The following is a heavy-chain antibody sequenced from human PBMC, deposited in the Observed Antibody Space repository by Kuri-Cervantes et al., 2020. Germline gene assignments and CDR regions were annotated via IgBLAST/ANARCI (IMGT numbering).Heavy chain of an antibody. V-gene: IGHV3-23*01. Sequence: GESLKISCAASGFTFDSYAMNWVRQAPGKGLEWVSGIVGSGGSTQNADSVKGRFSISRDNSKKTIYLQMNTLTVEDTAVYYCARDGTAVAGFFDFWGQGSLVTVSS. J-gene: IGHJ4*02. CDR1: GFTFDSYA. D-gene: IGHD6-19*01. CDR2: IVGSGGST. CDR3: ARDGTAVAGFFDF.